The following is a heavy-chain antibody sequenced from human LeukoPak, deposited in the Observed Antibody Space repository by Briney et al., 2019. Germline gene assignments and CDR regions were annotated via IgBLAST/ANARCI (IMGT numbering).Heavy chain of an antibody. CDR2: IIPIFGTA. V-gene: IGHV1-69*05. Sequence: ASVKVSCKASGGTFSSYAISWVRQAPGQGLEWKGRIIPIFGTANYAQKFQGRVTITTDESTSTAYMELSSLRSEDTAVYYCARDRDYYDSSAYYQFDYWGQGTLVTVSS. CDR1: GGTFSSYA. J-gene: IGHJ4*02. D-gene: IGHD3-22*01. CDR3: ARDRDYYDSSAYYQFDY.